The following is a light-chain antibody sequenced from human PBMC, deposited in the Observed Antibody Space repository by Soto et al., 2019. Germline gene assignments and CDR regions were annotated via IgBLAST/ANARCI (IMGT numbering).Light chain of an antibody. CDR2: GNS. Sequence: QLVLTQPPSVSGAPGQRVTISCTGSSSNIGAGYDVHWYQQLPGTAPKLLIYGNSNRPSGVPDRFSGSKSGTSASLAITGLQAEDEADYYCQSYASSLSEVFGTGTKLTVL. CDR3: QSYASSLSEV. J-gene: IGLJ1*01. CDR1: SSNIGAGYD. V-gene: IGLV1-40*01.